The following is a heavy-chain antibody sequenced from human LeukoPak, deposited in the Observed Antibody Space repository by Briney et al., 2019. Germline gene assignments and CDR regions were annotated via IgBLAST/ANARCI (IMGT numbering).Heavy chain of an antibody. CDR3: ATTPRIL. J-gene: IGHJ4*02. D-gene: IGHD2-15*01. CDR1: GFTFSSYA. CDR2: IYSGGST. Sequence: GGSLRLSCAASGFTFSSYAMSWVRQAPGKGLEWVSVIYSGGSTYYADSVKGRFTISRDNSKNTLYLQMNSLRAEDTAVYYCATTPRILWGQGTLVTVSS. V-gene: IGHV3-53*01.